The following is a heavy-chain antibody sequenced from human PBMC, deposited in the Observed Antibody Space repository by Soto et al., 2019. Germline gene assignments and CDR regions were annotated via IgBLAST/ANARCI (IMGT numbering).Heavy chain of an antibody. D-gene: IGHD6-19*01. CDR3: ATLSLKGGYSSGPENFDY. J-gene: IGHJ4*02. CDR2: ISYDGSNK. Sequence: QVQLVESGGGVVQPGRSLRLSCAASGFTFSSYGMHWVRQAPGKGLEWVAVISYDGSNKYYADSVKGRFTISRDNSKNTLYLQMNSLRAEDTAVYYCATLSLKGGYSSGPENFDYWGQGTLVTVSS. V-gene: IGHV3-30*03. CDR1: GFTFSSYG.